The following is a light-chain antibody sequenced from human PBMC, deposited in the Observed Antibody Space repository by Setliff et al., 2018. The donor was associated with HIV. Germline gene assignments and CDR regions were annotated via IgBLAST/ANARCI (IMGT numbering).Light chain of an antibody. CDR3: CSYAGTTTFPPGV. Sequence: QSVLTQPASVSGSPGQSITISCTGTSSDVGSYSYVSWYQQHPGKAPKLMIYDVSKRPSGVSNRYSGSKSGNTASLTISGLQAEDEAYYYCCSYAGTTTFPPGVFGTGTKVTVL. CDR2: DVS. CDR1: SSDVGSYSY. J-gene: IGLJ1*01. V-gene: IGLV2-23*02.